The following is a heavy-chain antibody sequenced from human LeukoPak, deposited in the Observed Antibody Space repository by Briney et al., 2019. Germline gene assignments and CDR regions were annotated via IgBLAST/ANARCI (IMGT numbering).Heavy chain of an antibody. CDR3: ATLGSSGYSSGWYHAEYFQH. CDR2: ISSSGSTI. V-gene: IGHV3-11*04. Sequence: GGSLRLSCAASGFTFSDYYMSWIRQALGKGLEWVSYISSSGSTIYYADSVKGRFTNSRDNAKNSLYLQMNSLRAEDTAVYYCATLGSSGYSSGWYHAEYFQHWGQGTLVTVSS. D-gene: IGHD6-19*01. J-gene: IGHJ1*01. CDR1: GFTFSDYY.